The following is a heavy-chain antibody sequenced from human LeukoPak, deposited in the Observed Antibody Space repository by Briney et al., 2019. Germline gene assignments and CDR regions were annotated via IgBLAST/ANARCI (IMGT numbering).Heavy chain of an antibody. J-gene: IGHJ5*02. CDR3: ARGGLYCSSISCQTWFDP. D-gene: IGHD2-2*01. CDR1: GFTFSSYA. Sequence: QPGGSLRLSCAASGFTFSSYAMHWVRQAPGKGLEWVAVISYDGSNKYYADSVKGRFTISRDNSKNTLYLQMNSLRAEDTAVYFCARGGLYCSSISCQTWFDPWGQGTLVTVSS. V-gene: IGHV3-30-3*01. CDR2: ISYDGSNK.